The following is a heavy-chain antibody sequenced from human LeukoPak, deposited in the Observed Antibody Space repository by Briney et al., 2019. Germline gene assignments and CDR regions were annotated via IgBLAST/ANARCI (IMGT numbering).Heavy chain of an antibody. Sequence: PETLSLTCTVSGGSISSYYWSWIRQPPGKGLEWIGYIYYSGSTNYNPSLKSRVTISVDTSKNQFSLKLSSVTAADTAVYYCARDYYDYVWGSYSYYMDVWGKGTTVTISS. J-gene: IGHJ6*03. D-gene: IGHD3-16*01. CDR2: IYYSGST. CDR3: ARDYYDYVWGSYSYYMDV. V-gene: IGHV4-59*01. CDR1: GGSISSYY.